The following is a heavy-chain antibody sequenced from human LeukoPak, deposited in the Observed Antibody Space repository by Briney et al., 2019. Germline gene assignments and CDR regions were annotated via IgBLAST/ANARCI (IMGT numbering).Heavy chain of an antibody. V-gene: IGHV3-9*01. D-gene: IGHD3-10*01. CDR1: GFTFDDYA. CDR3: AKDLSITPNLKGFDY. J-gene: IGHJ4*02. CDR2: ISWNSGSI. Sequence: GRSLRLSCAASGFTFDDYAMHWVRQAPGEGLEWVSGISWNSGSIGYADSVKGRFTISRDNAKNSLYLQMNSLRAEDTALYYCAKDLSITPNLKGFDYWGQGTLVTVSS.